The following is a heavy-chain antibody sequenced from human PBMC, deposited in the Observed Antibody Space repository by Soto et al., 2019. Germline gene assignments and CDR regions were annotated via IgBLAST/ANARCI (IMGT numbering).Heavy chain of an antibody. Sequence: PWCCLRLSCASCRFTVSSYSMNWVRQNPGKGLEWVSVISGSGASTYYADSVKGRFTISRDNSKNTLYLQMSGLRAEDTAVYYCAKKRNSGSYPFDYWGQGTLVTVSS. CDR2: ISGSGAST. J-gene: IGHJ4*02. D-gene: IGHD6-19*01. CDR1: RFTVSSYS. V-gene: IGHV3-23*01. CDR3: AKKRNSGSYPFDY.